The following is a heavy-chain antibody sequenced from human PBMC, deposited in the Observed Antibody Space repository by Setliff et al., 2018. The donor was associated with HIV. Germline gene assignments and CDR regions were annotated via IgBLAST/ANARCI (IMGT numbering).Heavy chain of an antibody. CDR3: ARGTYYYETSGYHYDKTWAGTCFDY. V-gene: IGHV4-34*01. D-gene: IGHD3-22*01. CDR1: NGSFSGYY. J-gene: IGHJ4*02. Sequence: SETLSLTCAVYNGSFSGYYWTWIRQPPGKGLEWIGEINDSGSTNYSPSLKSRVTISVDASRNQFSLRLSSVTAADTAVYYCARGTYYYETSGYHYDKTWAGTCFDYWGQGTLVTVSS. CDR2: INDSGST.